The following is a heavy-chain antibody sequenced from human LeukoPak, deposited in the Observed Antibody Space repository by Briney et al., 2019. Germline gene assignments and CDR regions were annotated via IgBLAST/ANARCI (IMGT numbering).Heavy chain of an antibody. D-gene: IGHD3-16*01. CDR2: TWYDGSNK. Sequence: GGSLRLSCAASGFTFSSYGMHWVRQAPGKGLEWVAVTWYDGSNKYYADSVKGRFTISRDNSKNTLYLQMNSLRAEDTAVYYCAKEGDYDYVWGSFLDYWGQGTLVTVSS. CDR3: AKEGDYDYVWGSFLDY. V-gene: IGHV3-33*06. CDR1: GFTFSSYG. J-gene: IGHJ4*02.